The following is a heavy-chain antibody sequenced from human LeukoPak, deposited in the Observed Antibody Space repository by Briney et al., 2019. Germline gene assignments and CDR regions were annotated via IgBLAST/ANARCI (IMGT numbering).Heavy chain of an antibody. D-gene: IGHD3-10*01. CDR2: IYYSGST. CDR1: GGSISTSSSY. CDR3: ARGLGYGSGSYYLGFDM. Sequence: PSETLSLTCTVFGGSISTSSSYWGWIRQPPGRGLEWIRSIYYSGSTYYNPSLKSRVTISVDTSRNQFSLKLSSVSAADTAVYYCARGLGYGSGSYYLGFDMWGQGTMVTVSS. V-gene: IGHV4-39*01. J-gene: IGHJ3*02.